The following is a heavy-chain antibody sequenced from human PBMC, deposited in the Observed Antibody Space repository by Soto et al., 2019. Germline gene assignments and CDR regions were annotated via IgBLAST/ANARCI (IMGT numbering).Heavy chain of an antibody. V-gene: IGHV3-53*02. CDR3: VRGGFD. D-gene: IGHD3-10*01. J-gene: IGHJ4*02. CDR1: GFSVSANN. Sequence: EVQLVETGGDLIQPGGSLRLSCAASGFSVSANNMNWVRQAPGKGLEWVSIIYGTDTTYYADSVRGRFTVARDNSKNTVYLQMDHLRSEDKALYLCVRGGFDWGQGPLVTVSS. CDR2: IYGTDTT.